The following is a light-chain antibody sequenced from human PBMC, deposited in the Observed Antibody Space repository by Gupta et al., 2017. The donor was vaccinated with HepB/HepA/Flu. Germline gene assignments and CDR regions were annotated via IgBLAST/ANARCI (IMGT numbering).Light chain of an antibody. CDR3: QHEGSSPYT. CDR2: GAS. V-gene: IGKV3-20*01. J-gene: IGKJ2*01. CDR1: QSVSSS. Sequence: PGERATLSCGASQSVSSSLAWYQQKPGQAPRLLIYGASSRATGIPDRFSGSGSETDFTLTSSRLEPEDFAVYYCQHEGSSPYTFGQGTKMDIK.